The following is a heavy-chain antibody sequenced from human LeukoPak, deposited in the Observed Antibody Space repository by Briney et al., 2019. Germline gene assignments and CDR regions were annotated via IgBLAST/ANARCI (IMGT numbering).Heavy chain of an antibody. CDR3: AREGDYYDSSGYLDTILY. J-gene: IGHJ4*02. Sequence: KPSETLSLTCTVSGGSISSSSYYWGWIRQPPGKGLEWIGSIYYSGSTYYNPSLKSRVTISVDTSKNQFSLKLSSVTAADTAVYYCAREGDYYDSSGYLDTILYWGQGTLVTVSS. D-gene: IGHD3-22*01. CDR2: IYYSGST. CDR1: GGSISSSSYY. V-gene: IGHV4-39*07.